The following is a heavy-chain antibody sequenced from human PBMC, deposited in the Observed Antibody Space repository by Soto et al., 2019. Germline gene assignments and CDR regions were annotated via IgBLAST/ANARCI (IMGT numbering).Heavy chain of an antibody. CDR3: AKDPTTVTTTEYYFDY. V-gene: IGHV3-23*01. Sequence: GGSLRLSCAASGFTFSSYAMSWVRQAPGKGLEWVSAISGSGGSTYYADSVKGRFTISRDNSKNTLYLQMNSLRAEDTAVYYCAKDPTTVTTTEYYFDYWGQGTLVTVSS. D-gene: IGHD4-17*01. CDR1: GFTFSSYA. CDR2: ISGSGGST. J-gene: IGHJ4*02.